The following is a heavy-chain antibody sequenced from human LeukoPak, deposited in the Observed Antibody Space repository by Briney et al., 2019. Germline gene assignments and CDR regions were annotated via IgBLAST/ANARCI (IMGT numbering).Heavy chain of an antibody. V-gene: IGHV3-30-3*01. CDR1: GFTFSSYA. CDR2: ISYDGSNK. Sequence: GGSLRLSCAASGFTFSSYAMHWVRQAPGKGLEWVAVISYDGSNKYYADSVKGRFTISRDNSKNTLYLQMNSLRAEDTAVYYCAREVVDTAMVTCGLDYWGQGTLVTASS. CDR3: AREVVDTAMVTCGLDY. D-gene: IGHD5-18*01. J-gene: IGHJ4*02.